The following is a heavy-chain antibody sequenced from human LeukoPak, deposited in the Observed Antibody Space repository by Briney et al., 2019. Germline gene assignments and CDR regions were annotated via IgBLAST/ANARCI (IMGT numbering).Heavy chain of an antibody. D-gene: IGHD6-19*01. Sequence: GGSLRLSCAASGFIFSNTWMSWVRQAPGKGLEWVANIKGDGSEKYYVDSVKGRFTISRDNTRNSLYLQMNSLRAEDTAIYYCAKMPVSYSSGWSTFDYWGQGTLVTVSS. CDR1: GFIFSNTW. CDR3: AKMPVSYSSGWSTFDY. CDR2: IKGDGSEK. J-gene: IGHJ4*02. V-gene: IGHV3-7*03.